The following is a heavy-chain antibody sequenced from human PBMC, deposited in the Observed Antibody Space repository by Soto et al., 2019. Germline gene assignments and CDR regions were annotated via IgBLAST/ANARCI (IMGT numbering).Heavy chain of an antibody. J-gene: IGHJ4*02. Sequence: HPGGSLRLSCAPSGFTFSTYGMHWVRQAPGKGLEWVAAIWYDGSNKYYADSVKGRFTISRDNSKNTLNLQMNSLRAADTAVYYCVREGSEYHFDYWGQGTLVTVSS. CDR3: VREGSEYHFDY. CDR2: IWYDGSNK. CDR1: GFTFSTYG. V-gene: IGHV3-33*01. D-gene: IGHD2-2*01.